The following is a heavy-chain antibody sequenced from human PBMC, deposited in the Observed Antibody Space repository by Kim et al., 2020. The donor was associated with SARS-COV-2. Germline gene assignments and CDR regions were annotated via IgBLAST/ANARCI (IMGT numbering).Heavy chain of an antibody. V-gene: IGHV5-10-1*01. CDR3: ARHRRGQQLGGFDY. Sequence: SPSFQGHVTISADKSISTAYLQWSSLKASDTAMYYCARHRRGQQLGGFDYWGQGTLVTVSS. D-gene: IGHD6-13*01. J-gene: IGHJ4*02.